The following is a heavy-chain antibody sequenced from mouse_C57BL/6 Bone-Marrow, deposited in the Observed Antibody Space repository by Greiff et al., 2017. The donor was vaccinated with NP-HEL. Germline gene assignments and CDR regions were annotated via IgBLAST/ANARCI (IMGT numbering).Heavy chain of an antibody. Sequence: QVQLQQSGPELVKPGASVKLSCKASGYTFTSYDINWVKQRPGQGLEWIGWIYPRDGSTKYNEKFKGKATVTVDTSSSTAYMELHSLTSEDSAVYFCARADYDDDGYAMDYWGQGTSVTVSS. D-gene: IGHD2-4*01. CDR3: ARADYDDDGYAMDY. CDR2: IYPRDGST. CDR1: GYTFTSYD. V-gene: IGHV1-85*01. J-gene: IGHJ4*01.